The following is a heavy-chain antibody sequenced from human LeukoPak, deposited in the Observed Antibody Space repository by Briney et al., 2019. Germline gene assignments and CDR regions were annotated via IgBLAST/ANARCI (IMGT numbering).Heavy chain of an antibody. J-gene: IGHJ4*02. D-gene: IGHD3-9*01. CDR1: GGSISSYY. CDR3: ARAKIRYFDWLLMPSVFDY. Sequence: SETLSLTCTVSGGSISSYYWSWIRQPPGKGLEWIGYIYYSGSTNYNPSLKSRVTISVDTSKNQFSLKLSSVTATDTAVYYCARAKIRYFDWLLMPSVFDYWGQGTLVTVSS. CDR2: IYYSGST. V-gene: IGHV4-59*12.